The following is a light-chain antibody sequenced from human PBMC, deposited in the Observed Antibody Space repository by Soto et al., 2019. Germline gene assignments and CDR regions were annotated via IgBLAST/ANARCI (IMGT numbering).Light chain of an antibody. CDR3: QQYYSPPIT. J-gene: IGKJ5*01. Sequence: DIVMTQSPDSLAVSLGERATINCKSSQSVLYSSNNKNYLVWYQQKPGQPPKLLIYWASTRESGVPDRFSGSGSATDFALTISSLQAEDVAVYYCQQYYSPPITFGQGTRLEIK. CDR2: WAS. CDR1: QSVLYSSNNKNY. V-gene: IGKV4-1*01.